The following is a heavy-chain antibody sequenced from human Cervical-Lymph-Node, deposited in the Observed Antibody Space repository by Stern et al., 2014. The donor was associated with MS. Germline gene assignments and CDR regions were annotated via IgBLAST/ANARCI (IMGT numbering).Heavy chain of an antibody. D-gene: IGHD1-26*01. CDR3: ARVAPTVGAAY. J-gene: IGHJ4*02. Sequence: QVQLVQSGAEVMKPGASVNVSCKASGYTFTDYSIQWVRQVHGQGLEWMGMINPNGGRAPYPRKFRGRVTMTRDTSTATVKMELNSLRSEDTAVYYCARVAPTVGAAYWGQGTLVTVSS. CDR1: GYTFTDYS. CDR2: INPNGGRA. V-gene: IGHV1-46*01.